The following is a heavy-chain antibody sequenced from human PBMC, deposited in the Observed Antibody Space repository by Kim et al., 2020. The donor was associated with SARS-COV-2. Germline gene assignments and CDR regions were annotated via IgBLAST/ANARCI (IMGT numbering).Heavy chain of an antibody. D-gene: IGHD3-22*01. CDR3: ARETTLNYYDSSGYLDY. V-gene: IGHV4-31*03. CDR1: GGSISSGGYY. Sequence: SETLSLTCTVSGGSISSGGYYWSWIRQHPGKGLEWIGYIYYSGSTYYNPSLKSRVTISVDTSKNQFSLKLSSVTAADTAVYYCARETTLNYYDSSGYLDYWGQGTLVTVSS. J-gene: IGHJ4*02. CDR2: IYYSGST.